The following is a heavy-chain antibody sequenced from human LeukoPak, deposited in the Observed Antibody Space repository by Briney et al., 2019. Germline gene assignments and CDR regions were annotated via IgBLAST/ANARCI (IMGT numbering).Heavy chain of an antibody. D-gene: IGHD3-3*01. V-gene: IGHV1-2*06. CDR1: GGTFSSYA. J-gene: IGHJ6*02. Sequence: ASVKVSCKASGGTFSSYAISWVRQAPGQGLEWMGRINPNSGGTNYAQKFQGRVTMTRDTSISTAYMELSRLRSDDTAVYYCARESGGEGMDVWGQGTTVTVSS. CDR2: INPNSGGT. CDR3: ARESGGEGMDV.